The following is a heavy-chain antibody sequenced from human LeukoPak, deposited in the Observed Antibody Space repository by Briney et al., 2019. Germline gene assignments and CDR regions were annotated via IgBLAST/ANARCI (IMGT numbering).Heavy chain of an antibody. V-gene: IGHV1-69*06. J-gene: IGHJ3*02. CDR1: GGTFSSYA. Sequence: SVKVSCKASGGTFSSYAISWVRQAPGQAPEWMGGIIPLFRTANYAQKFQGRVTITADRSTNTAFMELSSLRSEDTAMYYCATNYEILSGYPKNYYFHIWGQGTMVTVSS. D-gene: IGHD3-9*01. CDR3: ATNYEILSGYPKNYYFHI. CDR2: IIPLFRTA.